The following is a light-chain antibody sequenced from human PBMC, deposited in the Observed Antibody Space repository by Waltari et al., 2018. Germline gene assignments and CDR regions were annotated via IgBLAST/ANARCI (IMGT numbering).Light chain of an antibody. CDR2: AAS. Sequence: DIQLIQSPASLSASVGDRVTISCRASQGITSSLAWYQQQPGKAPKLLVFAASRLQSGVPSRFSGSGSGTQYTLTISNLQPEDFATYYCQQYSSTLLITFGGGTKVEIK. CDR1: QGITSS. J-gene: IGKJ4*01. CDR3: QQYSSTLLIT. V-gene: IGKV1-NL1*01.